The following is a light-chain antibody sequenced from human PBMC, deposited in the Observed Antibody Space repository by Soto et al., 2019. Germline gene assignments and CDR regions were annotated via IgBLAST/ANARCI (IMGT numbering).Light chain of an antibody. J-gene: IGKJ4*01. CDR2: DAS. V-gene: IGKV3-11*01. CDR3: QQGSNWPPGLT. CDR1: QSVSSY. Sequence: EMVLTRSPATLSLSPLERASLSFMASQSVSSYLAWYQQKPGQAPRLLIYDASNRATGIPARFSGSGSGTDFTLTISSLEPEDFAVYYCQQGSNWPPGLTFGGGTKVDIK.